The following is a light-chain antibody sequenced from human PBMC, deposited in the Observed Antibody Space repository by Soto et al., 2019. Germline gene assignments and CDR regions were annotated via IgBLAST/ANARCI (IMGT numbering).Light chain of an antibody. CDR3: SSYTSSSTLVV. J-gene: IGLJ2*01. CDR1: SSDVGGYNY. V-gene: IGLV2-14*01. CDR2: DVS. Sequence: QSALTQPASVSGSPGQSITISCTGTSSDVGGYNYVSWYQQHPGKAPKLMSYDVSNRPSGVSNRFSGSKSGNPASLTISGLQAEDEADYYCSSYTSSSTLVVFGGGTKLTVL.